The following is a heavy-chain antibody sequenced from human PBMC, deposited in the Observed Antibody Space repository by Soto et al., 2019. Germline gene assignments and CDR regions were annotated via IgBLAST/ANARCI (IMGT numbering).Heavy chain of an antibody. CDR3: AKDGSHNFDY. J-gene: IGHJ4*02. V-gene: IGHV3-30*18. CDR1: EFTFSNYA. CDR2: MSYDGSNE. Sequence: GGSLRLSCAASEFTFSNYAMHWVRQAPGKGLEWVALMSYDGSNEYYADSAKGRFTISRDNSKNTLYLQMNSLRAEDTAVYYCAKDGSHNFDYWGQGTLVTVSS. D-gene: IGHD1-26*01.